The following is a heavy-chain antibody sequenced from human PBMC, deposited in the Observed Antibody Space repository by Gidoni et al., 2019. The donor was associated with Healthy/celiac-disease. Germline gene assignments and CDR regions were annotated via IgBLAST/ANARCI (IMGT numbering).Heavy chain of an antibody. J-gene: IGHJ4*02. CDR2: IYYSGST. V-gene: IGHV4-59*01. D-gene: IGHD2-21*02. CDR1: GGSFSGYY. Sequence: QVQLQESGPGLVKPSETLSLTCTVPGGSFSGYYWSWIRQPPGKGLEWIGYIYYSGSTNYNPSLKSRVTISVDTSKNQFSLKLNSVTAADTAVYYCARFDCGGDCSTYYFDYWGQGTLVTVSS. CDR3: ARFDCGGDCSTYYFDY.